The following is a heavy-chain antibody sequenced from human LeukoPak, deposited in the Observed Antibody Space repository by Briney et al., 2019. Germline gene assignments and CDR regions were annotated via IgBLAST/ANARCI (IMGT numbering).Heavy chain of an antibody. CDR3: ARDTTRSNWFDP. D-gene: IGHD1-26*01. Sequence: GGSLRLSCAASGFTFSSSWMTWVRQAPGKGLEWVAIINPDGSDKYYVDSVKGRFTISRDNAKNSLYLQMNSLRAEDTAVYPCARDTTRSNWFDPWGQGTLVTVSS. J-gene: IGHJ5*02. CDR2: INPDGSDK. V-gene: IGHV3-7*01. CDR1: GFTFSSSW.